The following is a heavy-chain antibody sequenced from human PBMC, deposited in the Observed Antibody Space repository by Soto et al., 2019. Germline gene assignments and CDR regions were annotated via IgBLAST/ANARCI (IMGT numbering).Heavy chain of an antibody. J-gene: IGHJ6*02. CDR2: IVVGSGNT. D-gene: IGHD3-3*01. CDR1: GFTFTSSA. CDR3: GADSAGYDFWSGFYRLTYVRAV. V-gene: IGHV1-58*01. Sequence: SVKVSCKASGFTFTSSAVQWVRQARGQRLEWIGWIVVGSGNTNYAQKFQERVTITRDMSTSTAYMELSSLRSEDTAVYYCGADSAGYDFWSGFYRLTYVRAVGGQGPTVTVSS.